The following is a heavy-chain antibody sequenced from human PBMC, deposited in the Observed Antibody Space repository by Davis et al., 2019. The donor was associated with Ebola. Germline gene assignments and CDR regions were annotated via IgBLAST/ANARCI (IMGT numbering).Heavy chain of an antibody. CDR3: VRGLGEYSRSFDY. CDR2: VNHSGRT. CDR1: GGSFSGYY. J-gene: IGHJ4*02. Sequence: SETLSLTCAVYGGSFSGYYWSWIRQPPGKGLEWIGEVNHSGRTNNNPSLKGRVTISGDTSKNQVSLKLSSVTAADTAVYYCVRGLGEYSRSFDYWGQGTLVSVSS. D-gene: IGHD6-6*01. V-gene: IGHV4-34*01.